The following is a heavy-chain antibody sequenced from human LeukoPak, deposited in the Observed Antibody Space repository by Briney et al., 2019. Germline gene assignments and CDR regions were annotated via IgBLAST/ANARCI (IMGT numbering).Heavy chain of an antibody. V-gene: IGHV3-74*01. CDR3: ARANGWSIDY. J-gene: IGHJ4*02. CDR1: GFTFSSYW. Sequence: GGSLRLSCAASGFTFSSYWMHWVRQAPGKGLVWVSRINSDGSSTFYADSVKGRFTISRDNAKNTVYLQMNSLRAEDTGVYYCARANGWSIDYWGQATLVTVSS. D-gene: IGHD6-19*01. CDR2: INSDGSST.